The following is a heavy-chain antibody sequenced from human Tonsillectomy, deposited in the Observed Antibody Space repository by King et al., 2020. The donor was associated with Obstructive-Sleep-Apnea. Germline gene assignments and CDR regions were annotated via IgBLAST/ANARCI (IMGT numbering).Heavy chain of an antibody. D-gene: IGHD6-13*01. Sequence: QLQESGPGLVKPSETLSLTCTVSGGSISSYYWSWIRQPPWKGLEWIGYIYYSGSTNYNPSLKSRVTISVDTSKNQFSLNLSSVTAADSAVYYCARGYSNSWPFDYWGQGTLVTVSS. V-gene: IGHV4-59*01. CDR2: IYYSGST. CDR3: ARGYSNSWPFDY. J-gene: IGHJ4*02. CDR1: GGSISSYY.